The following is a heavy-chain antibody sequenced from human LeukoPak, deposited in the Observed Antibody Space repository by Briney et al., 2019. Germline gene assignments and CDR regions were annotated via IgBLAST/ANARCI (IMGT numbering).Heavy chain of an antibody. CDR2: FEPEEGKT. CDR1: GYVLSDLS. V-gene: IGHV1-24*01. CDR3: ANEGDGYDL. Sequence: ASVKVSCKVSGYVLSDLSIHWVRQAPGKGLEWMGGFEPEEGKTIYAQNFQGRVSMIEDTSTDTAFMEISTLESGDTAVYYCANEGDGYDLWGQGTLVTVSS. J-gene: IGHJ3*01.